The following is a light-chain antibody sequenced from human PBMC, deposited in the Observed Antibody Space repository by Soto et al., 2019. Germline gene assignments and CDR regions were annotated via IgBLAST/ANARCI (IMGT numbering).Light chain of an antibody. CDR1: QNVNKW. V-gene: IGKV1-5*01. Sequence: DIQMTQSASTLSASVGDRVTITCRASQNVNKWVAWYQQKPGKAPKFLIYDASVLESGVPSRFSGSGSGTEFTLTISSLQPADFATYYCQRYNSNSRTFGQGTKVEMK. CDR2: DAS. CDR3: QRYNSNSRT. J-gene: IGKJ1*01.